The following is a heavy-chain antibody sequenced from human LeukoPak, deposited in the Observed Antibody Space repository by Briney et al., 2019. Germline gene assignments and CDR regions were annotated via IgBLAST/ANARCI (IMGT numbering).Heavy chain of an antibody. Sequence: SETLSLTCTVSGVSISSSSYYWGGVRQPPGKGLEGIVSIYYSGSTYYNPSLKSRVTISVDTSKNQFSLKLSSVTAADTAVYYCARDRITMVRGVIRGYYMDVWGKGTTVTVSS. D-gene: IGHD3-10*01. CDR2: IYYSGST. CDR3: ARDRITMVRGVIRGYYMDV. CDR1: GVSISSSSYY. J-gene: IGHJ6*03. V-gene: IGHV4-39*07.